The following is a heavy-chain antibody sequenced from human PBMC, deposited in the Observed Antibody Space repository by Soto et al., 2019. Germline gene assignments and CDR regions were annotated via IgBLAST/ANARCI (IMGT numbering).Heavy chain of an antibody. CDR3: ARAMAYCSSTRCSNYCDY. CDR2: ISDSGTYI. Sequence: GGSLRLSCAASGFTFSGYSMNWVRQAPGKGLEWVSSISDSGTYIYYADSVKGRFTLSRDSAKNSLYLQMNSLRAEDTAVYYCARAMAYCSSTRCSNYCDYWGQGTLVTVS. J-gene: IGHJ4*02. V-gene: IGHV3-21*01. D-gene: IGHD2-2*01. CDR1: GFTFSGYS.